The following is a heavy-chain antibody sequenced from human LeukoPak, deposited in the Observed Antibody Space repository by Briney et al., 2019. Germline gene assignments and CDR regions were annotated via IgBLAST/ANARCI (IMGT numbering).Heavy chain of an antibody. CDR1: GFIFSDYG. Sequence: PGGSLRLSCAASGFIFSDYGMSWVRQAPGKGLEWVSTIGGRGGSTYYADSVKGRFTISRDNSKNTLYLQMNSLRAEDTAVYYCAKPARTDYADYWGQGTLVTVSS. CDR3: AKPARTDYADY. D-gene: IGHD1-14*01. J-gene: IGHJ4*02. CDR2: IGGRGGST. V-gene: IGHV3-23*01.